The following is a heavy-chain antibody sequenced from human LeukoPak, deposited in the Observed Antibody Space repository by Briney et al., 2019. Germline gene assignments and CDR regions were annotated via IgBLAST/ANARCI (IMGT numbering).Heavy chain of an antibody. CDR1: GFTFSSYA. J-gene: IGHJ4*02. Sequence: GSLRLSCAAFGFTFSSYAMSWVRQAPGKGLEWVSAISGSGGSTFYADSVKGRFTISRDNSKNTLYLQMNSLRAEETAVYYCAKGDSGYSSSWYGSRLDYWGQGTLVTVSS. V-gene: IGHV3-23*01. CDR2: ISGSGGST. D-gene: IGHD6-13*01. CDR3: AKGDSGYSSSWYGSRLDY.